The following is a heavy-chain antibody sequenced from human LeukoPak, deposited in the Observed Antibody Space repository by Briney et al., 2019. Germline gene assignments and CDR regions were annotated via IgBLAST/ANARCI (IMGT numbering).Heavy chain of an antibody. J-gene: IGHJ4*02. Sequence: GGSLRLSCAASGFTFSSYAMSWVRQAPGKGLEWVSAISGSGGSTYYADSVKGRFTISRDNSKNTLYLQMNSLRAEDTAVYYCAKKSVEAGGALQYGSGSYYNWYFDYWGQGTLVTVSS. CDR1: GFTFSSYA. CDR2: ISGSGGST. CDR3: AKKSVEAGGALQYGSGSYYNWYFDY. D-gene: IGHD3-10*01. V-gene: IGHV3-23*01.